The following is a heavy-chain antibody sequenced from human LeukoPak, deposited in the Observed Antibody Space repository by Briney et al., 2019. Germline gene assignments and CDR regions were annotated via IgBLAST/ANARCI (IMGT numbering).Heavy chain of an antibody. J-gene: IGHJ6*03. D-gene: IGHD2-2*01. V-gene: IGHV4-59*12. CDR2: IYYSGST. CDR1: GGSISSYY. Sequence: KASETLSLTCTVSGGSISSYYWSWIRQPPGKGLEWIGYIYYSGSTNYNPSLKSRVTISVDTSKNQFSLKLSSVTAADTAVYYCARGRPYQLNYYYYYYMDVWGKGTTVTVSS. CDR3: ARGRPYQLNYYYYYYMDV.